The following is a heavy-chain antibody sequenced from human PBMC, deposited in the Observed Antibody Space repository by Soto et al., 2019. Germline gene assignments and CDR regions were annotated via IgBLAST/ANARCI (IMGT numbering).Heavy chain of an antibody. CDR1: GGTFSSYA. D-gene: IGHD1-7*01. CDR3: ARDGTTFHNWFDP. CDR2: IIPIFGTA. J-gene: IGHJ5*02. Sequence: ASVKVSCKASGGTFSSYAISWVRQAPGQGLEWMGGIIPIFGTANYAQKFQGRVTITADESTSTAYMELSSLRSEDTAVYYCARDGTTFHNWFDPWGQGTLVTVSS. V-gene: IGHV1-69*13.